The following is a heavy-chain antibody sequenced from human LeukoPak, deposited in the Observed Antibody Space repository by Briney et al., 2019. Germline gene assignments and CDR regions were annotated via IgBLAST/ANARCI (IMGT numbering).Heavy chain of an antibody. CDR3: ARNDYGAYPFDH. J-gene: IGHJ4*02. CDR2: ISGGGGTI. CDR1: GFTFSAYS. D-gene: IGHD4-17*01. Sequence: GGSLRLSCAASGFTFSAYSMNWVRQAPGKGLEWVSFISGGGGTIYYADSVKGRFTISRDNAKNSLHLQMDSLRVEDTAVYYCARNDYGAYPFDHWGQGTLVTVSS. V-gene: IGHV3-48*01.